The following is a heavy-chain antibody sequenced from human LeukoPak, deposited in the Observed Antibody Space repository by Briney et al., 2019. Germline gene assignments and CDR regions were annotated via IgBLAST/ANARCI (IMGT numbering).Heavy chain of an antibody. V-gene: IGHV1-69*05. J-gene: IGHJ4*02. Sequence: SVKVSCKASGGTFSSYAISWVRQAPGQGLEWMGGIIPIFGTANYAQKFQGRVTITTDESTSTAYMELSSLRSEDTAVYYCARSGYSYGFRRFDYWGQGALVTVSS. CDR3: ARSGYSYGFRRFDY. D-gene: IGHD5-18*01. CDR1: GGTFSSYA. CDR2: IIPIFGTA.